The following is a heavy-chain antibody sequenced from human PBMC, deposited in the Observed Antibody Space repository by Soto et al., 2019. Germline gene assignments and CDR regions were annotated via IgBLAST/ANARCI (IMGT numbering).Heavy chain of an antibody. Sequence: GESLKISCAASGFTFSSYDMHWVRQATGKGLEWVSAIGTAGDTYYPGSVKGRFTISRENAKNSLYLQMNSLRAGDTAVYYCARGAYSSSGTYYGMDVWGQGTTVTVSS. V-gene: IGHV3-13*01. J-gene: IGHJ6*02. CDR2: IGTAGDT. CDR3: ARGAYSSSGTYYGMDV. CDR1: GFTFSSYD. D-gene: IGHD6-13*01.